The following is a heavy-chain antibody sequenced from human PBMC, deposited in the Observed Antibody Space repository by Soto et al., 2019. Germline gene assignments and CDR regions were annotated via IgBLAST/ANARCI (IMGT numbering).Heavy chain of an antibody. CDR1: GFTFSSYA. CDR2: ISHDGNVN. J-gene: IGHJ6*03. V-gene: IGHV3-30*18. Sequence: QVQLVESGGGVVQPGRSLRLSCEASGFTFSSYAMHWVRQAPGKGLEWVAVISHDGNVNYYSESVKGRFTMSRDNSKDNLYLQMDSLITEDTAVYFCAKDEYWESHFYHFMDLWGKGTPVTVSS. CDR3: AKDEYWESHFYHFMDL. D-gene: IGHD2-8*02.